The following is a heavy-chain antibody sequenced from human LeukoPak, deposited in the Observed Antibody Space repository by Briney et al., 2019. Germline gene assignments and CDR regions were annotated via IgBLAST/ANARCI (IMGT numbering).Heavy chain of an antibody. CDR1: GDSVSSNGAT. Sequence: SQTLSLTCAISGDSVSSNGATWSWIRQSPSRGLEWLGRTYYRSKWYNDYAVSVKSRITINPDTSKNQFSLQLSSVTSEDTAVYYCATNRPLDYWGQGTLVTVSS. D-gene: IGHD2/OR15-2a*01. CDR2: TYYRSKWYN. CDR3: ATNRPLDY. J-gene: IGHJ4*02. V-gene: IGHV6-1*01.